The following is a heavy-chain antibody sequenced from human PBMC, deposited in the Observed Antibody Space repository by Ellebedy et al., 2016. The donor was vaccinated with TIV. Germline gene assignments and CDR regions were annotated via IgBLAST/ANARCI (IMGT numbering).Heavy chain of an antibody. CDR3: ATTQMGNGYNEVYFGH. V-gene: IGHV3-30*03. CDR1: GVTVSSHG. J-gene: IGHJ4*02. Sequence: GGSLRLSCAASGVTVSSHGMHWVRQAPGKGLEWVAVISHDGSNKIYPDSVRGRFTISRDNSKNTPDLQMDSLRAEDTAIYYCATTQMGNGYNEVYFGHWGQGTLVTVSS. CDR2: ISHDGSNK. D-gene: IGHD5-24*01.